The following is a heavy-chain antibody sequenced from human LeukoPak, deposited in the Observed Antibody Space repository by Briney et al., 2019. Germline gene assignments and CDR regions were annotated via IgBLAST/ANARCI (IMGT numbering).Heavy chain of an antibody. CDR2: IYYSGST. V-gene: IGHV4-30-4*02. CDR3: ARDSGSGWYSDY. CDR1: GGSISSGDYY. J-gene: IGHJ4*02. Sequence: SETLSLTCTVSGGSISSGDYYWSWIRQPPGKGLEWIGYIYYSGSTYYNPSLKSRVTISVDTSKNQFSLKLNSVTAADTAVYYCARDSGSGWYSDYWGQGTLVTVSS. D-gene: IGHD6-19*01.